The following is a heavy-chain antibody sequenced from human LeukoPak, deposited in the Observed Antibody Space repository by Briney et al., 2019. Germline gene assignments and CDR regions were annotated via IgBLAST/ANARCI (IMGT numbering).Heavy chain of an antibody. CDR1: GGSISSYY. V-gene: IGHV4-4*07. J-gene: IGHJ4*02. CDR3: ARDQYSSGWSYY. Sequence: SETLSLTCTVSGGSISSYYWNWIRQPAGKGLEWIGRIYTSGSTNYNPSLKSRVTMSVDTFRNQFSLKLSSVTAADTAVYYCARDQYSSGWSYYWGQGTLVTVSS. CDR2: IYTSGST. D-gene: IGHD6-19*01.